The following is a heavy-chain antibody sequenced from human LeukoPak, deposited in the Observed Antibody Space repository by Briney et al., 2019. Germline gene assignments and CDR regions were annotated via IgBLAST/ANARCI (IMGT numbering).Heavy chain of an antibody. J-gene: IGHJ3*02. CDR2: INPNSGGT. CDR1: GYTFSGYY. CDR3: AINTGTYDAFDI. D-gene: IGHD1-14*01. Sequence: GASVKVSCKASGYTFSGYYMHWVRQAPGQGLEWMGWINPNSGGTNYAQKFQGRVTMTRDTSISTAYMELSRLRSDDTAVYYCAINTGTYDAFDIWGQGTMVTVSS. V-gene: IGHV1-2*02.